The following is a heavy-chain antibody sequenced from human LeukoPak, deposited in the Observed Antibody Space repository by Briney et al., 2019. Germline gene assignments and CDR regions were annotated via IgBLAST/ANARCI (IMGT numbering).Heavy chain of an antibody. Sequence: ASVKVSCKASGYTFTGYYVHWVRQAPGQGLEWMGRINPNSGDTNYAQKFQGRVTMTRDTSISTAYMELSRLRSEDTAVYYCARSLTITIFGVVIRSYDYYGMDVWGQGTTVTVSS. J-gene: IGHJ6*02. CDR3: ARSLTITIFGVVIRSYDYYGMDV. CDR2: INPNSGDT. CDR1: GYTFTGYY. D-gene: IGHD3-3*01. V-gene: IGHV1-2*06.